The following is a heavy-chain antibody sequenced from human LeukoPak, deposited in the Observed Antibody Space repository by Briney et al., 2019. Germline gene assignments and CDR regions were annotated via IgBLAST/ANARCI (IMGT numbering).Heavy chain of an antibody. D-gene: IGHD5-24*01. V-gene: IGHV4-34*01. CDR2: ISHSGST. Sequence: PSETLSLTCAVYGGSFSNNFWNWIRQTPGKGLEWIGEISHSGSTNYNPSLKSRLTMSVDTSKNQFSLKLRSVTAADTAVYYCARRWDTIVRGGWFDPWGQGTLVTVSS. J-gene: IGHJ5*02. CDR3: ARRWDTIVRGGWFDP. CDR1: GGSFSNNF.